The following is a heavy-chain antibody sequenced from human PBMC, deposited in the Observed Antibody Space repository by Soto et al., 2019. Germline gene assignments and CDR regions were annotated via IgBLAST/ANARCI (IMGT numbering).Heavy chain of an antibody. CDR3: VRDNGGTFDY. V-gene: IGHV3-11*05. CDR2: IGTSGST. Sequence: QVQLVESGGGLVKPGGSQRLSCAASGFTFSDYYMAWIRQAPGKGLEWVSYIGTSGSTNSADSVKGRFTISRDNAKNSLYLQMNSLRAEDAAVYYCVRDNGGTFDYWGQGTLVTVSS. J-gene: IGHJ4*02. D-gene: IGHD2-8*01. CDR1: GFTFSDYY.